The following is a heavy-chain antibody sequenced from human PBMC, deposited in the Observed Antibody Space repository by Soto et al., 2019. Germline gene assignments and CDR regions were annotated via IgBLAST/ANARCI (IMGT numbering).Heavy chain of an antibody. D-gene: IGHD6-6*01. V-gene: IGHV3-30*04. CDR2: ITRDGYNK. CDR3: TKSSGGSSSVGMDY. J-gene: IGHJ4*02. CDR1: GFIFKNYA. Sequence: GGSLRLSCAVSGFIFKNYALNWVRQAPGKGPEWVASITRDGYNKYYADSVKGRFTISRDNSKNTLSLQMTALRVEDSSVYYCTKSSGGSSSVGMDYWGPGTLVTVS.